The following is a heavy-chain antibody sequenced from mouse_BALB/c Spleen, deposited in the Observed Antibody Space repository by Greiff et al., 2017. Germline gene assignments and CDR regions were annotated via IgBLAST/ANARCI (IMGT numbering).Heavy chain of an antibody. V-gene: IGHV14-4*02. CDR1: GFNIKDYY. J-gene: IGHJ3*01. Sequence: EVQLQQSGAELVRSGASVKLSCTASGFNIKDYYMHWVKQRPEQGLEWIGWIDPENGDTEYAPKFQGKATMTADTSSSTAFMHLNSLTSEDSAVYYCASNYGFAYWGQGTLVTVSA. CDR3: ASNYGFAY. CDR2: IDPENGDT. D-gene: IGHD2-5*01.